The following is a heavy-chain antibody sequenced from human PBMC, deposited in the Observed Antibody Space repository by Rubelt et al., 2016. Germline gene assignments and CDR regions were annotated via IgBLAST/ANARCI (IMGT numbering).Heavy chain of an antibody. J-gene: IGHJ6*02. D-gene: IGHD3-10*01. CDR3: ARDSEVRGAYYYYGMDV. V-gene: IGHV4-34*01. Sequence: QVQLQQWGAGLLKSSETLSLTCAVYGGSFSGYYWSWIRQPPGKGLEWIGEINHSGSTNYNPSLKSRVTRSVDTSKNQFPLKLSSVTAADTAVYYCARDSEVRGAYYYYGMDVWGQGTTVTVSS. CDR1: GGSFSGYY. CDR2: INHSGST.